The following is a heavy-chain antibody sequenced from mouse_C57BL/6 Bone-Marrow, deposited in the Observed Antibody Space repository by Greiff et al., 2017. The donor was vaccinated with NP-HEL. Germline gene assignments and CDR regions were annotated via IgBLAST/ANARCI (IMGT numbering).Heavy chain of an antibody. CDR3: AREEGDWYFDV. V-gene: IGHV1-81*01. J-gene: IGHJ1*03. Sequence: VKLVESGAELARPGASVKLSCKASGYTFTSYGISWVKQRTGQGLEWIGEIYPRSGNTYYNEKFKGKATLTADKSSSTAYMELRSLTSEDSAVYFCAREEGDWYFDVWGTGTTVTVSS. CDR1: GYTFTSYG. CDR2: IYPRSGNT.